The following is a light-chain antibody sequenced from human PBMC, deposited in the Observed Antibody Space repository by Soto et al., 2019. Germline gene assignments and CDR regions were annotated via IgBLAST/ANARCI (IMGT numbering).Light chain of an antibody. Sequence: QSALTQPPSASGSPGQSVTISCTGTSSDVGGYKYVSWYQQHPGKAPKIVIYEVSKRPSGVPDRFSGSKSGNTASLTVSGLQAEDEADYYCSSFGGTFYVFGTGTKLTVL. V-gene: IGLV2-8*01. CDR3: SSFGGTFYV. CDR1: SSDVGGYKY. CDR2: EVS. J-gene: IGLJ1*01.